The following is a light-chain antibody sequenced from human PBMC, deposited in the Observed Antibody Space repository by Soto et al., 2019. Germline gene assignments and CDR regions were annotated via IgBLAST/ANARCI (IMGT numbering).Light chain of an antibody. CDR2: DAS. CDR3: QQYNSYPYT. CDR1: QSISSW. J-gene: IGKJ2*01. Sequence: DIQMTQSPSTLSASVGDRVTITCRASQSISSWLAWYQQKPGKAPKLLIYDASSLESGVPSRFSGSRSGTEFTLTFSSLQPDDFATYYCQQYNSYPYTFGQGTKLEIK. V-gene: IGKV1-5*01.